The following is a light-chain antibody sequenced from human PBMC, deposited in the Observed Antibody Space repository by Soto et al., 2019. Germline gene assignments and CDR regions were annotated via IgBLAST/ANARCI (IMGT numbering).Light chain of an antibody. Sequence: AIQMTQSPSSLSASIEDRVTITCRASQDIRNELGWYQQKPGKAPNLLIYAASSLHTGVPSRFSGSGSGTFFTLTISSLQPEDFATYYCLQDYAYPRTFGRGTKLE. J-gene: IGKJ1*01. CDR3: LQDYAYPRT. CDR2: AAS. CDR1: QDIRNE. V-gene: IGKV1-6*02.